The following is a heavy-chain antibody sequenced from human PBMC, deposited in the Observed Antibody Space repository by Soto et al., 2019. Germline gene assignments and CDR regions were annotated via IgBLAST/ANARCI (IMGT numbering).Heavy chain of an antibody. J-gene: IGHJ6*02. CDR3: ATEGGDRHHHFYYYGLDV. CDR1: GFTLSSYW. D-gene: IGHD4-17*01. Sequence: PGGSLRLSCAASGFTLSSYWMHWVRQIPGKGLVWVSRLNSDGSTTSYADSVKGRFTISRDNAKNTLYLQMNSLRAEDTAVYYCATEGGDRHHHFYYYGLDVWGQGTTVTVSS. V-gene: IGHV3-74*01. CDR2: LNSDGSTT.